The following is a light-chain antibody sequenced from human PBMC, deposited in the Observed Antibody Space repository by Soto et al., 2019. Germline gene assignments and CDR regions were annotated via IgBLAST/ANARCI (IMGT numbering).Light chain of an antibody. Sequence: QPALTQPASVSGSPGQSITISCTGTSSDFGDYNYVSWYQQHPGKAPKLMISAVSNRPSGVSNRFSGSKSGDTASLTISGLQAEDEADYYCSTYITSSTLLFGGGTQLTVL. CDR1: SSDFGDYNY. V-gene: IGLV2-14*03. CDR2: AVS. J-gene: IGLJ2*01. CDR3: STYITSSTLL.